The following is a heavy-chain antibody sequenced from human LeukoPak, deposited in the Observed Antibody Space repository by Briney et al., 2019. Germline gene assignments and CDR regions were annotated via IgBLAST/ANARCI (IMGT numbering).Heavy chain of an antibody. V-gene: IGHV1-8*01. CDR3: ARGRSDSGIVGTRVLGY. Sequence: GASVKVSCKASGYTFTSYDMNWVRQATGQGLEWMGLMNPNSGNTGYAQKFQGRVTMTRNTSTSTAYMELSSLRSEDTAVYYCARGRSDSGIVGTRVLGYWGQGTLVTVSS. CDR2: MNPNSGNT. J-gene: IGHJ4*02. D-gene: IGHD1-26*01. CDR1: GYTFTSYD.